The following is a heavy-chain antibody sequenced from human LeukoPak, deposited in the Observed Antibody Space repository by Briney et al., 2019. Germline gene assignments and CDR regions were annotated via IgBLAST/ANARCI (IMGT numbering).Heavy chain of an antibody. V-gene: IGHV4-39*01. CDR3: ASQDSSLWWFY. D-gene: IGHD3-22*01. Sequence: PSETLSLTCTVSGGSISSSSYYWGWIRQPPGKGLEWIGSIYYSGSTYYNPSLKSRVTISVDTSKNQFSLKLSSVTAADTAVYYCASQDSSLWWFYWGQGTLVTVSS. CDR2: IYYSGST. CDR1: GGSISSSSYY. J-gene: IGHJ4*02.